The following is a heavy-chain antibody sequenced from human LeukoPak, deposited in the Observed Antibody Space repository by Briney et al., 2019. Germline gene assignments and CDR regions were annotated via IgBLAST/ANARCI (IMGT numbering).Heavy chain of an antibody. CDR3: ARAMRYCSSTSCYMPKYYFDY. J-gene: IGHJ4*02. CDR2: IYYSGST. Sequence: PSETLSLTCTVSGGSISSSSYYWGWIRQPPGKGLEWIGSIYYSGSTYYNPSLKSRVTILVDTSKNQFSLKLSSVTAADTAVYYCARAMRYCSSTSCYMPKYYFDYWGQGTLVTVSS. CDR1: GGSISSSSYY. D-gene: IGHD2-2*02. V-gene: IGHV4-39*07.